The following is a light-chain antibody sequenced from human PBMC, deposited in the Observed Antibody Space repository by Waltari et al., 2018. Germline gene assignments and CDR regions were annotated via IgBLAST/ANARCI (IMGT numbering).Light chain of an antibody. J-gene: IGKJ3*01. CDR3: QMRYDWPPRFT. CDR2: DAS. V-gene: IGKV3-11*01. CDR1: QAISTY. Sequence: EIVLQQSPATLSLSPGDKATLSCRASQAISTYLAWYQQKPGQAPRLLIYDASNRATGTPARFSGTGSGTDFTLTISSLEPEDFAVYYCQMRYDWPPRFTFGPGTQVDIK.